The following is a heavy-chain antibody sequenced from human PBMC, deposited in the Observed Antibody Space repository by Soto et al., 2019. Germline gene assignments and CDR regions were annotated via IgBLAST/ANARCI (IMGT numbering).Heavy chain of an antibody. Sequence: EVQLVESGGGLIQPGGSLGLSCAASGFTVSSNYITWVRQAPGKGLEWVSLIYSGGSTFYADSVKGRFTISRDNSKNTLYLQMHTLRAEDTAVYYCARVQGHGDSSRDAWGQGTTVTVSS. V-gene: IGHV3-53*01. CDR3: ARVQGHGDSSRDA. D-gene: IGHD3-10*01. J-gene: IGHJ6*02. CDR2: IYSGGST. CDR1: GFTVSSNY.